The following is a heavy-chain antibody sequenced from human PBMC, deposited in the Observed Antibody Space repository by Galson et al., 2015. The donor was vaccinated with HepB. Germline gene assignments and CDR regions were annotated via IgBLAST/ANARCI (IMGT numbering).Heavy chain of an antibody. CDR1: GYTFTSYG. V-gene: IGHV1-18*01. D-gene: IGHD3-10*01. CDR2: ISAYNGNT. CDR3: AREGGPQRFTMARGVIKTGWSFDL. J-gene: IGHJ2*01. Sequence: SVKVSCKASGYTFTSYGISWVRQAPGQGLEWMGWISAYNGNTNYAQKLQGRVTMTTDTSTTKAYRERRSLRSDDTAVYYCAREGGPQRFTMARGVIKTGWSFDLCGRGSLASVSS.